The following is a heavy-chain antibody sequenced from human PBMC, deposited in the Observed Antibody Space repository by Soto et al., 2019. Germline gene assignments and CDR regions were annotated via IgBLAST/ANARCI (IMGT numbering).Heavy chain of an antibody. D-gene: IGHD3-22*01. J-gene: IGHJ4*02. Sequence: QVQLVESGGGVVQPGRSLRLSCAASGFTFSSYAMHWVRQAPGKGLEWVAVISYDGSNKYYADSVKGRFTISRDNSKNTLYLQMNSLRAEDTAVYYCARPFGEYYDSSAPGDYWGQGTLVTVSS. CDR2: ISYDGSNK. V-gene: IGHV3-30-3*01. CDR1: GFTFSSYA. CDR3: ARPFGEYYDSSAPGDY.